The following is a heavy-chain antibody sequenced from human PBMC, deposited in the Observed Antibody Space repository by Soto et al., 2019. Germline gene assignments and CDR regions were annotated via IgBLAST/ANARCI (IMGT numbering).Heavy chain of an antibody. Sequence: QVQLVQSGAEVKKPGASVKVSCKASGYTFTSYDINWVRQATGQGLEWMGWMNPNSGNTGYAQKFQGRVTMTRNTSXXTAYTELSSLRSEDTAVYYCARGKITGTTYRIAYYWGQGTLVTVSS. CDR1: GYTFTSYD. CDR2: MNPNSGNT. CDR3: ARGKITGTTYRIAYY. J-gene: IGHJ4*02. D-gene: IGHD1-7*01. V-gene: IGHV1-8*01.